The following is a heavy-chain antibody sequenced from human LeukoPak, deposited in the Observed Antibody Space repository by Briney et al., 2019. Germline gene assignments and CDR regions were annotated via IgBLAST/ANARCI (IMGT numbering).Heavy chain of an antibody. V-gene: IGHV3-33*01. CDR2: IWYDGSNK. Sequence: GGSLRLTCAASGFTFSSYGMHWVRQAPGKGLEWVAVIWYDGSNKYYADSVKGRFTISRDNSKNTLYLQMNSLRAEDTAVYYCARDATGYSSGWYDYWGQGTTVTVSS. CDR1: GFTFSSYG. D-gene: IGHD6-19*01. CDR3: ARDATGYSSGWYDY. J-gene: IGHJ4*03.